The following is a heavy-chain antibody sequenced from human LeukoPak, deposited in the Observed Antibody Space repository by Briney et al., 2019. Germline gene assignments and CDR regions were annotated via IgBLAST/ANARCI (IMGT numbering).Heavy chain of an antibody. Sequence: SETLSLTCTVSGGSISSSSYYWGWIRQPPGKGLEWIGSMYYSGSTYYNPSLKCRVTISVDTSKNQFSLNVSSVTAADTAVYYCARSSGSFDSWGQGTLVTVSS. D-gene: IGHD1-26*01. V-gene: IGHV4-39*07. CDR1: GGSISSSSYY. CDR3: ARSSGSFDS. J-gene: IGHJ4*02. CDR2: MYYSGST.